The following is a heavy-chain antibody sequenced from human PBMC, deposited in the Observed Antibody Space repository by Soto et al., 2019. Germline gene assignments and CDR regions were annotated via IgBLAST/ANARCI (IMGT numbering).Heavy chain of an antibody. CDR3: ARSQWLRLNPFDY. CDR2: INHSGST. V-gene: IGHV4-34*01. CDR1: GGSFSGHY. J-gene: IGHJ4*02. D-gene: IGHD5-12*01. Sequence: SETLSLTCAVYGGSFSGHYWSWIRQPPGKGLEWIGEINHSGSTNYNPSLKSRVTISVDTSKNRFSLKLSSVTAADTAVYYCARSQWLRLNPFDYWGQGTLVTVSS.